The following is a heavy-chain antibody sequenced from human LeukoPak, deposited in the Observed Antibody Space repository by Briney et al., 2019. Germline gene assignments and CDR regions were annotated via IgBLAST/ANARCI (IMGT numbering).Heavy chain of an antibody. CDR3: AKVSHFDWLFPFGY. V-gene: IGHV3-23*01. CDR1: GFTFSSYA. J-gene: IGHJ4*02. CDR2: ISGSGGST. Sequence: GGSLRLSCAASGFTFSSYAMSWVRQAPGRGLEWVSAISGSGGSTYYADSVKGRFTISRDNSKNTLYLQMNSLRAEDTAVYYCAKVSHFDWLFPFGYWGQGTLVTVSS. D-gene: IGHD3-9*01.